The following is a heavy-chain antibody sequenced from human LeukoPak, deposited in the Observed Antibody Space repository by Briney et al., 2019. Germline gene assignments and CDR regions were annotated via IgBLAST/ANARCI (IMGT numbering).Heavy chain of an antibody. CDR2: ISAYNGNT. V-gene: IGHV1-18*01. CDR1: GYTFTSYG. Sequence: ASVKVSCKASGYTFTSYGISWVRQAPGQGLEWMGWISAYNGNTNYAQKLQGRVTMTTDTSTSTAYMELRSLRSDDTAVYYCARAEVLLWFGELPPLPFDYWGQGTLVTVSS. J-gene: IGHJ4*02. D-gene: IGHD3-10*01. CDR3: ARAEVLLWFGELPPLPFDY.